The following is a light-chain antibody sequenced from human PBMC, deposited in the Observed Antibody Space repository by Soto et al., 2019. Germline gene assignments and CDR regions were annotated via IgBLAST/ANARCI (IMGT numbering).Light chain of an antibody. V-gene: IGKV3-15*01. CDR2: GAS. CDR3: QQYNNWPYT. Sequence: EIVMTQSPATLSVSPGERATLSCRASQSVSSNLAWYQQKPGQAPRLLIYGASTRATGIPARFSGSGSGTEFTLTINSLHSEDLAVYYCQQYNNWPYTFGQGTKLEIK. J-gene: IGKJ2*01. CDR1: QSVSSN.